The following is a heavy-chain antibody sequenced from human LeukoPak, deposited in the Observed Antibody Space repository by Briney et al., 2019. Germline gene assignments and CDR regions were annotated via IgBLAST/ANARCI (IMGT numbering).Heavy chain of an antibody. J-gene: IGHJ4*02. Sequence: PGGSLRLSCAASGFTFSSYTMTWVRQAPGEGLEWVSGISGSGDTTYYADSVKGRFTISRYNSKNQLYLQMNSLRAEDTAVYFCARHNWTYGGDNWGQGILVTVSS. CDR1: GFTFSSYT. CDR3: ARHNWTYGGDN. D-gene: IGHD1-7*01. V-gene: IGHV3-23*01. CDR2: ISGSGDTT.